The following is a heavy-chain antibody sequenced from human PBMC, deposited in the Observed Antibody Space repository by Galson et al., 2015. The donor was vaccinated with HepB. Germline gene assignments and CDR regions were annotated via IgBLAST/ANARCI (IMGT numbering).Heavy chain of an antibody. V-gene: IGHV3-11*05. J-gene: IGHJ4*02. CDR3: AKDRSGSPLGIYFNH. CDR1: GFTFSDYY. CDR2: ISTTISYT. D-gene: IGHD1-26*01. Sequence: SLRLSCAASGFTFSDYYMTWIRQAPGKGLQWVSFISTTISYTNYADSVKGRFTISRDNAKNSLYLQMNSLKVEDTALYYCAKDRSGSPLGIYFNHWGQGTLVTVSS.